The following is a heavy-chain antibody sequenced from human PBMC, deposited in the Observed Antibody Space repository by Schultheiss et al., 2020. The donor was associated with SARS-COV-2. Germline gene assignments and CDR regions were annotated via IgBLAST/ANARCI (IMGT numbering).Heavy chain of an antibody. J-gene: IGHJ4*02. D-gene: IGHD3-10*01. V-gene: IGHV6-1*01. Sequence: SQTLSLTCAISGDSVSSKSVAWNWIRQSPSRGLEWLGRTYYRSKWYYDYAVSVKSRIIINPDTSRNQFSVQLSSVTPEDTAVYYCAREEQGSMVRGVIDYWGQGTLVTVSS. CDR2: TYYRSKWYY. CDR1: GDSVSSKSVA. CDR3: AREEQGSMVRGVIDY.